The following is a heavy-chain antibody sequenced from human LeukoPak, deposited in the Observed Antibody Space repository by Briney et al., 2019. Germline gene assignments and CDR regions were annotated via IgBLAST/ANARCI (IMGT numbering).Heavy chain of an antibody. J-gene: IGHJ4*02. V-gene: IGHV3-30*04. CDR2: IGHDGADK. Sequence: GGSLRLSCAASGFTFSHYALHWVRQAPGKGLEWVALIGHDGADKYYADSVKGRFLISRDNSKNMLFLQMNSLIIEDTAVYYCASNSDYYDYSPQSVWGQGTLVIVS. CDR1: GFTFSHYA. CDR3: ASNSDYYDYSPQSV. D-gene: IGHD3-22*01.